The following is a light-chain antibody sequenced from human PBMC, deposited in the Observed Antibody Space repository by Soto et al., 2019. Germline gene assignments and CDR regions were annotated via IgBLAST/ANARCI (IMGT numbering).Light chain of an antibody. CDR3: QHYNSYSEA. J-gene: IGKJ1*01. V-gene: IGKV1D-16*01. CDR1: EDISTW. Sequence: IQLTQSPSSVSASVGDRVTITCRSSEDISTWLAWYQQKPGKAPKLLIYAASSLQSGVPSRFSGSGSGTEFTLTISSLQPDDFATYYCQHYNSYSEAFGQGTKVDIK. CDR2: AAS.